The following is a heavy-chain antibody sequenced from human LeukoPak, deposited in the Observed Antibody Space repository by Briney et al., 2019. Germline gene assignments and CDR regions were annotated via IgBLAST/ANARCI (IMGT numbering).Heavy chain of an antibody. J-gene: IGHJ6*02. CDR3: AMFYGDYPFYYCYYYGMDV. Sequence: PSETLSLTCTVSGGSISSYSWSWIRQPPGKGLEWIGYIYYSGSTNYNPSLKSRVTISVDTSKNQFSLKLSSVTAADTAVYYCAMFYGDYPFYYCYYYGMDVWGQGTTVTVSS. D-gene: IGHD4-17*01. CDR2: IYYSGST. V-gene: IGHV4-59*01. CDR1: GGSISSYS.